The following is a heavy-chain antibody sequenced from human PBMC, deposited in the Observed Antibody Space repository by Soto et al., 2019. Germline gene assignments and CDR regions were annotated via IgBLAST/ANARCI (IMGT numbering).Heavy chain of an antibody. CDR2: IRSKADGGTT. Sequence: GGSLRLSCAASGFTFSRAWVNWVRLAPGKGLEWVGRIRSKADGGTTDYTAPVEGRFTVSRDDSKNTAYLQMNSLKTEDTAVYYCTTVSLHFWWGAFDIWGLGTMVTVSS. CDR3: TTVSLHFWWGAFDI. J-gene: IGHJ3*02. D-gene: IGHD2-8*02. CDR1: GFTFSRAW. V-gene: IGHV3-15*07.